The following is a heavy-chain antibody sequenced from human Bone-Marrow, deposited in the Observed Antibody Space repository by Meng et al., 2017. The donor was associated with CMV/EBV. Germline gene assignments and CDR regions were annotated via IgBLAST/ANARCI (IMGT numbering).Heavy chain of an antibody. J-gene: IGHJ4*02. V-gene: IGHV3-30-3*01. CDR1: GFTFSSYA. D-gene: IGHD6-13*01. Sequence: GGSLRLSCAASGFTFSSYAMHWVRQAPGKGLEWVAVISYDGSNKYYADSVKGRFTISRDNSKNTLYLQMNSLRAEDTAVYYCARVSIAAAGHFDYWGQGTLVTVSS. CDR3: ARVSIAAAGHFDY. CDR2: ISYDGSNK.